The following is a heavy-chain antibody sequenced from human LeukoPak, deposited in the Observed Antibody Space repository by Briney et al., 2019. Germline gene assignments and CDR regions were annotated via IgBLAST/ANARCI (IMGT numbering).Heavy chain of an antibody. Sequence: PGGSLRLSCPASGFTVNNYYMTWVRHAPGKGLECVSILYSGGMTYYADSVKGRFTISTDTSKNTVNLQMNSLRAEDTAIYYCARMFGGNYYGYYFDYWGQGSMLTVSS. CDR2: LYSGGMT. J-gene: IGHJ4*02. V-gene: IGHV3-53*01. CDR3: ARMFGGNYYGYYFDY. CDR1: GFTVNNYY. D-gene: IGHD1-26*01.